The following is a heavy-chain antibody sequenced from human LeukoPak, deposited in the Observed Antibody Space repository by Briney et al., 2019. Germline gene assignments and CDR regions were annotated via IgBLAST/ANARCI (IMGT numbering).Heavy chain of an antibody. CDR1: GGSISSYY. J-gene: IGHJ4*02. Sequence: SETLSLTCTVSGGSISSYYWSWIRQPPGKGLEWIGYIYYSGSTNYNPSLKSRVTISVDTSKNQFSLKLSSVTAADTAVYYCARGEMATDFDYWGQGTLVTVSS. CDR2: IYYSGST. CDR3: ARGEMATDFDY. D-gene: IGHD5-24*01. V-gene: IGHV4-59*01.